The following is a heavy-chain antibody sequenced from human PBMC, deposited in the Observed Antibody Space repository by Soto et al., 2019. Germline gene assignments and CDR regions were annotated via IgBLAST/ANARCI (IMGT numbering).Heavy chain of an antibody. J-gene: IGHJ3*02. D-gene: IGHD3-10*01. CDR1: GFTFSSYE. V-gene: IGHV3-48*03. Sequence: EVQLVESGGGFVQPGGSLRLSCTTSGFTFSSYEMNWVRQAPGKGLEWISYISSSGSTIYYADSVKGRFTISRDNAKNSLFRQRTGWRAGDRVFFYSGGGGGVFDIGGKGTMVPVSS. CDR3: GGGGGVFDI. CDR2: ISSSGSTI.